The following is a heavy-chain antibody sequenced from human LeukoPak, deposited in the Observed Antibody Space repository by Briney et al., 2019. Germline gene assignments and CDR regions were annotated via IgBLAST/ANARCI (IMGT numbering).Heavy chain of an antibody. J-gene: IGHJ4*02. Sequence: GGSLRLSCAASGFTFSSYSMYWVRQAPGKGLEWISYISPSSTTLYYADSVKGRFTISRDNAKNSLYLQMNSLSAEDTAVYYCVRDVGGTDYWGQGTLVTVSS. CDR2: ISPSSTTL. CDR1: GFTFSSYS. D-gene: IGHD3-16*01. V-gene: IGHV3-48*01. CDR3: VRDVGGTDY.